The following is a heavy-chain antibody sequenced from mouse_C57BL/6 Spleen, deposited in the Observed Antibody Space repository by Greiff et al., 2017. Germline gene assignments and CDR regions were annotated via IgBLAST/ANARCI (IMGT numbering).Heavy chain of an antibody. CDR1: GYTFTEYT. CDR3: ARHEEGYGSSYAMDY. V-gene: IGHV1-62-2*01. CDR2: FYPGRGSI. Sequence: VKLVESGAELVKPGASVKLSCKASGYTFTEYTIHWVKQRSGQGLEWIGWFYPGRGSIKYNEKFKDKATLTADKSSSTVYMELSRLTSEDSAVYFCARHEEGYGSSYAMDYWGQGTSVTVSS. D-gene: IGHD1-1*01. J-gene: IGHJ4*01.